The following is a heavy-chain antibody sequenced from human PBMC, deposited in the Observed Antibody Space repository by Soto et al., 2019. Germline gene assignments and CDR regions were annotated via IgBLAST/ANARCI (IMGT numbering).Heavy chain of an antibody. Sequence: QVQLVQSGVEVKTPGASVKVSCTAHGYNLRDYGVSWLRQAPGQGFEWMGWISGDNVNRRSSQRFQDRLTLTTDTPTNTAVLEVRSLRSDDTAVYYCGREGQQLAQEQYFQFNGVDVWGQGTSVTVSS. CDR3: GREGQQLAQEQYFQFNGVDV. V-gene: IGHV1-18*01. J-gene: IGHJ6*02. CDR1: GYNLRDYG. D-gene: IGHD6-13*01. CDR2: ISGDNVNR.